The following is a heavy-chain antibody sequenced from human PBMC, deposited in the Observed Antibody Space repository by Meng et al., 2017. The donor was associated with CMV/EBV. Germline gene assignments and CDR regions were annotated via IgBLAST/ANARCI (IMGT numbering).Heavy chain of an antibody. D-gene: IGHD6-13*01. J-gene: IGHJ5*02. CDR3: ARGVAAAFWFDP. Sequence: GGSLRLSCAASGFTFSSYEMNWVRQAPGKGLEWVSYISSSGSIIYYADSVKGRFTISRDNAKNSLYLQMNSLRAEDTAVYYCARGVAAAFWFDPWGQGTLVTVSS. CDR1: GFTFSSYE. CDR2: ISSSGSII. V-gene: IGHV3-48*03.